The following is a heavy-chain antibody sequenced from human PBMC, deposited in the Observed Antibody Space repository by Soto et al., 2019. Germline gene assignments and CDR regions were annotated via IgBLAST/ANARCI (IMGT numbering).Heavy chain of an antibody. J-gene: IGHJ4*02. V-gene: IGHV4-39*01. CDR1: GESLSRGEAF. CDR3: ARQRGTTLGTDQ. CDR2: VYYGGST. D-gene: IGHD4-17*01. Sequence: ASENLSLTCSVSGESLSRGEAFLGWVRPPPGKGLEWFGKVYYGGSTNYTQYLKTRITISVDISKNQFSLSLGSVTAADTAVYYCARQRGTTLGTDQWGPGYPVTVSS.